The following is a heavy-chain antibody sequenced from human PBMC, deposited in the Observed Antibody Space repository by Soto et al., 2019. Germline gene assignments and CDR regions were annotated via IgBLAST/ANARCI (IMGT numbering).Heavy chain of an antibody. D-gene: IGHD6-19*01. CDR3: ARDPSPYSSGWYEYFQH. CDR2: ISAYNGNT. J-gene: IGHJ1*01. Sequence: ASVKVSCKASGYTFTSYGISWVRQAPGQGLEWMGWISAYNGNTNYAQKPQGRVTMTTDTSTSTAYMELRSLRSDDTAVYYCARDPSPYSSGWYEYFQHWGQGTLVTVSS. CDR1: GYTFTSYG. V-gene: IGHV1-18*01.